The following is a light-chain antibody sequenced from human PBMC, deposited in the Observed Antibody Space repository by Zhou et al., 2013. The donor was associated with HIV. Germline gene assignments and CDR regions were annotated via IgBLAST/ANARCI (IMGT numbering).Light chain of an antibody. CDR1: QNINKW. CDR2: KAS. Sequence: DIQMTQSPSTLSASVGDRVMITCRASQNINKWLAWYQQKPGTAPKLLIYKASNLETGVPSRFSGRGSGTEFSLTITGLQPDDFATYFCQQYSSSSRSFGPGTKVEMK. V-gene: IGKV1-5*03. J-gene: IGKJ1*01. CDR3: QQYSSSSRS.